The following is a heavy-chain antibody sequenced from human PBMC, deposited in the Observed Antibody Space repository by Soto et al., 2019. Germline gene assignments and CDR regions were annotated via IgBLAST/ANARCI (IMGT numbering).Heavy chain of an antibody. Sequence: QVQLVQSGAEVKKPGASVKVSCKASGYTFTSDYFHWVRQAPGQGLEWMAKLNPSGGTTTYAQNLQGRVSMTRDTSTNTVYMELSSLRSEDTAVYYCAREGAVAGTSFDYWGQGTLVTVSS. D-gene: IGHD6-19*01. CDR3: AREGAVAGTSFDY. CDR1: GYTFTSDY. CDR2: LNPSGGTT. V-gene: IGHV1-46*01. J-gene: IGHJ4*02.